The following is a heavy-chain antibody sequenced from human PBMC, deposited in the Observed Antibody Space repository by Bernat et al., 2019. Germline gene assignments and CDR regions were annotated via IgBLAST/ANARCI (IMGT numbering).Heavy chain of an antibody. CDR1: GFTFSSYG. CDR3: ARDIVGSAGTSFDY. CDR2: IWCDGSNK. J-gene: IGHJ4*02. D-gene: IGHD6-19*01. Sequence: QVQLVESGGGVVQPGRSLRLSCAASGFTFSSYGMHWVRQAPGKGLEWVAVIWCDGSNKYYADSVKGRFTISRDNSKNTLYLQMNSLRAEDTAVYYCARDIVGSAGTSFDYWGQGTLVTVSS. V-gene: IGHV3-33*01.